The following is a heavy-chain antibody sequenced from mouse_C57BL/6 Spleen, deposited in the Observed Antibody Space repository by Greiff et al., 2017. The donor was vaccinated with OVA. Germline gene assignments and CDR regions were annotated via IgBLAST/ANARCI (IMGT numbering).Heavy chain of an antibody. CDR1: GYTFTGYW. V-gene: IGHV1-9*01. CDR2: ILPGSGST. Sequence: QVQLKQSGAELMKPGASVKLSCKATGYTFTGYWIEWVKQRPGHGLEWIGEILPGSGSTNYNEKFKGKATFTADTSSNTAYMQLSSLTTEDSAFYYCARNLEAFFAYWGQGTLVTVSA. J-gene: IGHJ3*01. CDR3: ARNLEAFFAY.